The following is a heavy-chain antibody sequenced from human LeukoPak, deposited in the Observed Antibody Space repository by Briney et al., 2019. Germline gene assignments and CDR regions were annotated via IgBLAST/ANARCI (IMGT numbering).Heavy chain of an antibody. J-gene: IGHJ6*02. Sequence: GGSLRLSCAASGFTFSSYSMNWVRQAPGKGLEWVSYISSSSSTIYYADSVKGRFTISRDNAKNSLYLQMDSLRDEDTAVYYCARDWGPTRGFGIHTPEYYHYYGMDVWGQGTTVTVSS. CDR1: GFTFSSYS. CDR2: ISSSSSTI. D-gene: IGHD3-10*01. V-gene: IGHV3-48*02. CDR3: ARDWGPTRGFGIHTPEYYHYYGMDV.